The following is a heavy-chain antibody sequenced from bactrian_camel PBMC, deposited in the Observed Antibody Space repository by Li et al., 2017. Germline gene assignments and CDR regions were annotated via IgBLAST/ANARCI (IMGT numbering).Heavy chain of an antibody. V-gene: IGHV3S57*01. CDR2: IRTIGSL. D-gene: IGHD2*01. Sequence: QLVESGGGSVQAGGSLKLSSVVSGYKTYYMAWFRQAPGKEREGVAGIRTIGSLYYADSVKGRFIISQDDARETVWLQMNSLKPDDTAMYYCAAKVVDGGRWSIGDYYSYWGQGTQVTVS. CDR3: AAKVVDGGRWSIGDYYSY. J-gene: IGHJ4*01. CDR1: GYKTYY.